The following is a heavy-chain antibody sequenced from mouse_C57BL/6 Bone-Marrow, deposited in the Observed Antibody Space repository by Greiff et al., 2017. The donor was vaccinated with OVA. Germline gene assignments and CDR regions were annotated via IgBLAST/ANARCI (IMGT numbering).Heavy chain of an antibody. J-gene: IGHJ3*01. V-gene: IGHV1-15*01. Sequence: VKLQESGAELVRPGASVTLSCKASGYTFTDYEMHWVKQTPVHGLEWIGAIDPETGGTAYNQKFKGKAILTADNYSSQAYLELRRLTSEDSAVYYCTRWRVYYPSYWGQGTLGTVSA. CDR3: TRWRVYYPSY. D-gene: IGHD1-1*01. CDR1: GYTFTDYE. CDR2: IDPETGGT.